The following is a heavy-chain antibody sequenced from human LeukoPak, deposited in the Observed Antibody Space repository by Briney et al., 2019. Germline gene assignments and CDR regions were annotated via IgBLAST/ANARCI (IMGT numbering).Heavy chain of an antibody. Sequence: SETLSLTCTVSGYSISTGYYWDWIRQPPGKGLEWIGTFYHGGSTYYNPSLKSRVTISVDTSKNQFSLNLTSVTAADTAVYYCARDTYYYDSSTYSQLDYWGQGTLITVSS. CDR1: GYSISTGYY. J-gene: IGHJ4*02. CDR2: FYHGGST. CDR3: ARDTYYYDSSTYSQLDY. V-gene: IGHV4-38-2*02. D-gene: IGHD3-22*01.